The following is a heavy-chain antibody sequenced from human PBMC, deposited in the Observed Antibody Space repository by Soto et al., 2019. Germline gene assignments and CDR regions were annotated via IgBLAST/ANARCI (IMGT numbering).Heavy chain of an antibody. D-gene: IGHD3-10*01. J-gene: IGHJ4*02. CDR2: IYYSGST. CDR1: GGSFSGYY. Sequence: PXXTLSLPFAGYGGSFSGYYWHWIRQSPGKGLEWIGCIYYSGSTDYNPSLKSRVTMPLDKSKNQFSLKLKSVTAADTAVYFCARAGSYRYFDYWGQGTLVTVSS. V-gene: IGHV4-59*01. CDR3: ARAGSYRYFDY.